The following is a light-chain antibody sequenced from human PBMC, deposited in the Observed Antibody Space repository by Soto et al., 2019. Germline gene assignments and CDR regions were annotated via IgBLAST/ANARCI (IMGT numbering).Light chain of an antibody. Sequence: EFVLTQSPGALSLSPGERATLSCRASQTVRNNDLAWYQQKPGQAPRLLIYDASSRATGIPDRFSGGGSGKDFTLTLSRLEPEDFAVYYCQQFSSSPLTFGGGNKV. CDR2: DAS. V-gene: IGKV3-20*01. J-gene: IGKJ4*01. CDR1: QTVRNND. CDR3: QQFSSSPLT.